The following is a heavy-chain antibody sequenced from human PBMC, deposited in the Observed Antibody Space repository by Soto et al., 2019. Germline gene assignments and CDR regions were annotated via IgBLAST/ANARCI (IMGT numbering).Heavy chain of an antibody. J-gene: IGHJ4*02. CDR1: GFTFSSYS. Sequence: KPGGSLRLSCAASGFTFSSYSMNWVRQAPGKGLEWVSSISSSSSYIYYADSVKGRFTISRDNAKNSLYLQMNSLRAEDTAVYYCARAGRYYYDSSGYYPDYWGQGTLVTVSS. CDR2: ISSSSSYI. D-gene: IGHD3-22*01. CDR3: ARAGRYYYDSSGYYPDY. V-gene: IGHV3-21*01.